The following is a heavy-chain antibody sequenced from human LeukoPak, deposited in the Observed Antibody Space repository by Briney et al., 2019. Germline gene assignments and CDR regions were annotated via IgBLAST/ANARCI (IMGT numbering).Heavy chain of an antibody. V-gene: IGHV1-8*03. Sequence: GASVKVSCKASGYTFSSYDINWVRQATGQGLEWMGWMNPNSGNTGYAQKFQGRVTITRNTSISTAYMELSSLRSEDTAVYYCARGAEWEPIDYWGQGTLVTVSS. CDR3: ARGAEWEPIDY. J-gene: IGHJ4*02. CDR1: GYTFSSYD. CDR2: MNPNSGNT. D-gene: IGHD1-26*01.